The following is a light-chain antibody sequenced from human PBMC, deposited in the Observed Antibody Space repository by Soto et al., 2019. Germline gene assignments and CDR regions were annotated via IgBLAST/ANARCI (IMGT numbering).Light chain of an antibody. V-gene: IGKV2-30*02. CDR3: MQGTYWPPT. Sequence: DVVLTQSPLSLPVTLGQPASISCRSSQGLVHSDGYTYLAWFQQRPGQVPRRLIHRASVRDSGVXDXXSGIGSGTYFTLIISRVEAEDVGVYYCMQGTYWPPTFGPGTRVDIK. CDR1: QGLVHSDGYTY. CDR2: RAS. J-gene: IGKJ3*01.